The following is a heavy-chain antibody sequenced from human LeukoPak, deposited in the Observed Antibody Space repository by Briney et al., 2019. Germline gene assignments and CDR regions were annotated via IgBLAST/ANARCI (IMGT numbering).Heavy chain of an antibody. CDR1: GGTFSSYA. D-gene: IGHD5-18*01. CDR2: IIPIFGTA. J-gene: IGHJ4*02. CDR3: ARERGYSYGWYYFDY. V-gene: IGHV1-69*05. Sequence: ASVKVSCKASGGTFSSYAISWVRQAPGQGLEWMGGIIPIFGTANYEKKFKGRVTITTDEYTSTAYMEMSRMRAEDTAVYYCARERGYSYGWYYFDYWGQGTLVTVSS.